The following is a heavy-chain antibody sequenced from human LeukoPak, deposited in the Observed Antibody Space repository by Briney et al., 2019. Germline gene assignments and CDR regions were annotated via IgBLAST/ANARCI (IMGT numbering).Heavy chain of an antibody. D-gene: IGHD6-19*01. Sequence: GESLKISCKSSGYSFTSYWIGWVRQMPGKGLEWMGIIYPGDSDTRYSPSFQGQVTISADKSISTAYLQWSSLKASDTAMYYCARHSVAVAGTGPIAYWGQGTLVTVSS. J-gene: IGHJ4*02. CDR1: GYSFTSYW. CDR3: ARHSVAVAGTGPIAY. V-gene: IGHV5-51*01. CDR2: IYPGDSDT.